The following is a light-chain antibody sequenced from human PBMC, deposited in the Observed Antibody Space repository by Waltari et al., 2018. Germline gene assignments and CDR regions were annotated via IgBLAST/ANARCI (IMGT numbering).Light chain of an antibody. J-gene: IGLJ1*01. CDR1: RSNIGTNL. V-gene: IGLV1-47*01. CDR3: ASWDDRLSGYV. CDR2: KNY. Sequence: QSVLPQPPAASGTPGQRVTISCSGSRSNIGTNLVYWYQQFPGPAPKLLIYKNYERPSGVPDRFSGSRSGTSASLAISGLRSEDEADYYCASWDDRLSGYVFGPGTKVIVL.